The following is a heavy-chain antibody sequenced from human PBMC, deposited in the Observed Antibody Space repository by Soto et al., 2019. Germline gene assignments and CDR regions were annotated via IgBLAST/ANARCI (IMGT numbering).Heavy chain of an antibody. CDR1: GFTFSSYA. Sequence: GGSLRLSCAASGFTFSSYAMHWVRQAPGKGLEWVAVISYDGSNKYYADSVKGRFTISRDNSKNTLYLQMNSLRSEDTAVYYCARGSGLLEWLLFSPYYYYYMDVWGKGTTVTVSS. CDR2: ISYDGSNK. D-gene: IGHD3-3*01. CDR3: ARGSGLLEWLLFSPYYYYYMDV. J-gene: IGHJ6*03. V-gene: IGHV3-30-3*01.